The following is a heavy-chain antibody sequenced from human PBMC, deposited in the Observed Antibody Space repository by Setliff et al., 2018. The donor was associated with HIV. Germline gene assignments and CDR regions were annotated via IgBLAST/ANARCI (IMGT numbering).Heavy chain of an antibody. V-gene: IGHV1-18*01. CDR3: ARDRWELLRRPEYFQH. Sequence: ASVKVSCKASGYTFSSYDVNWVRQAPGQGLEWMGWISADNGNTKYAQKFQGRVTITTDTSTRTVYMELRSLRSDDTAVYYCARDRWELLRRPEYFQHWGQGALVTVSS. J-gene: IGHJ1*01. CDR1: GYTFSSYD. D-gene: IGHD1-26*01. CDR2: ISADNGNT.